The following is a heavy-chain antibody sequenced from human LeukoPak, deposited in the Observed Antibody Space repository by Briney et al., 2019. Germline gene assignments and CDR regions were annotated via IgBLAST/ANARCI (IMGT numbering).Heavy chain of an antibody. CDR2: VWYDGGNK. Sequence: GGSLRLSCTASGFTFSSYGMQWVRQAPGKGLEWVVVVWYDGGNKYYADPVKGRFTISRDNSKNTLYLQMNSLRAEDTAVYYCARGGSLGYCSGGGCFPFDYWGQGTLVTVSS. CDR3: ARGGSLGYCSGGGCFPFDY. CDR1: GFTFSSYG. J-gene: IGHJ4*02. V-gene: IGHV3-33*01. D-gene: IGHD2-15*01.